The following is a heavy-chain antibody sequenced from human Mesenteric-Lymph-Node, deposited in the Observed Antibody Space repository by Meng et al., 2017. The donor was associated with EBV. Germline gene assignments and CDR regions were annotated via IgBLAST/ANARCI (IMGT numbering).Heavy chain of an antibody. V-gene: IGHV1-18*01. CDR2: IRGYNGDT. J-gene: IGHJ5*02. CDR3: ARAYNSGYLMGWLDP. CDR1: GYTFTDYG. D-gene: IGHD3-22*01. Sequence: QVHLVQLGAEVRKPGASVKVSCRSSGYTFTDYGITWVRQAPGQGLECMGWIRGYNGDTKYARNFQGRVTMTTDTSTSTAYMELRSLRSDDTAVYYCARAYNSGYLMGWLDPWGQGTLVTVSS.